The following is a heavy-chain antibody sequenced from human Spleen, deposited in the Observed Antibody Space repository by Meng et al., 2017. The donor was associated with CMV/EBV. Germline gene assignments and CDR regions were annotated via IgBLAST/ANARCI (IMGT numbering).Heavy chain of an antibody. Sequence: GYSFTDYCIHWVRHSPGQGLEWMGLVNPYSGGTNYAQRFQGRVTMTRDTSITTVYMELTRLRSDDTAVYYCARIRFGDGGVWGWFDPWGQGTLVTVSS. D-gene: IGHD3-16*01. CDR2: VNPYSGGT. J-gene: IGHJ5*02. V-gene: IGHV1-2*02. CDR3: ARIRFGDGGVWGWFDP. CDR1: GYSFTDYC.